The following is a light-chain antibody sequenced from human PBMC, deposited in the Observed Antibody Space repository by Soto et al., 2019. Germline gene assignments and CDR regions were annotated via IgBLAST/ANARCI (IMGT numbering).Light chain of an antibody. J-gene: IGKJ4*01. CDR3: PQYGSSART. CDR2: GTS. V-gene: IGKV3-20*01. CDR1: QSVSSSY. Sequence: EIVLTQSPGTLSLSPGERATLSCRASQSVSSSYLVWYQQRPGQPPRLLIYGTSNRAAGIPDRFTGTGSGTDFTLTIYRLEPEDSAVYYCPQYGSSARTFGGGTKV.